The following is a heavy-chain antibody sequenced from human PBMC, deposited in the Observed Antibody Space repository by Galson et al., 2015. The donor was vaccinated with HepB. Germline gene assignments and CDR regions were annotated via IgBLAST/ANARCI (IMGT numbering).Heavy chain of an antibody. D-gene: IGHD3-9*01. V-gene: IGHV3-23*01. CDR3: AKGDYDILTGYYPAMDS. CDR1: GFIFNKYA. J-gene: IGHJ1*01. Sequence: SLRLSCAASGFIFNKYAMIWVRQAPRKGLEWASGISGSASNTYYAKSVRGRFTISRDNSQNTLYLLMSSLTAEDTAVYYCAKGDYDILTGYYPAMDSWGQGTLVTVSS. CDR2: ISGSASNT.